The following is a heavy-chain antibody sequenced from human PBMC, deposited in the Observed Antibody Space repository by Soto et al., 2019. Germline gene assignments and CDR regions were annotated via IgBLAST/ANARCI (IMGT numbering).Heavy chain of an antibody. CDR1: VASISISSYY. V-gene: IGHV4-39*01. J-gene: IGHJ6*03. CDR3: ARRDDQDYLIKGMDYYYMDV. D-gene: IGHD6-13*01. Sequence: ETLSPTCTVSVASISISSYYWGWILQPPGKGLEWIGGIYYSGSTYYNPSLKSRVTISVDTSKNQLSLKLSSVTDADTAVYYCARRDDQDYLIKGMDYYYMDVWGKGTTVTVSS. CDR2: IYYSGST.